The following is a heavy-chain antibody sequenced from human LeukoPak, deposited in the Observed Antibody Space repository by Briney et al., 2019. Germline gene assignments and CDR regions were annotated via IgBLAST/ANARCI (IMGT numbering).Heavy chain of an antibody. V-gene: IGHV3-43*02. Sequence: PGGSLRLSCAASGFTFDDYAMNWVRQAPGKGLEWVSLISGDGGRTFYADSVKGRFTISRGNSKNSLYLEMNSMRTEDTALYYCAKDLASVYDAFNIWGQGTMVTVSS. CDR3: AKDLASVYDAFNI. CDR1: GFTFDDYA. CDR2: ISGDGGRT. J-gene: IGHJ3*02.